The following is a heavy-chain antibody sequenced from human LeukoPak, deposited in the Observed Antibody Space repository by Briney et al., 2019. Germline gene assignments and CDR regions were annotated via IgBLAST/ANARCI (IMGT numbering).Heavy chain of an antibody. Sequence: GGSLRLSCSASGFTFSNYAMHWVRQAPGKGLEYVSATSSNGGSTYYADSVKGRFTIVRDSSKNTLYLQMSSLRAEDTAVYYCVKSGYSSGWFDFDYWGQGTLVTVSS. V-gene: IGHV3-64D*06. CDR1: GFTFSNYA. CDR3: VKSGYSSGWFDFDY. CDR2: TSSNGGST. J-gene: IGHJ4*02. D-gene: IGHD6-19*01.